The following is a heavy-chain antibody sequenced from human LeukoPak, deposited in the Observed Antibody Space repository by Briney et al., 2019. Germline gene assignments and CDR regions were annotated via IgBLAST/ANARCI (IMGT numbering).Heavy chain of an antibody. D-gene: IGHD5-12*01. V-gene: IGHV3-23*01. CDR3: ARVNSAYSYFDF. CDR1: GFTFSSYA. Sequence: PGGSLRLSCAASGFTFSSYAMSWVRQAPGQGLEWVSFIVRADDNTAEYADSVRGRFSISRDNSRNSVFLQMTSLTPEDTAVYYCARVNSAYSYFDFWGQGTPVTVSS. J-gene: IGHJ4*02. CDR2: IVRADDNTA.